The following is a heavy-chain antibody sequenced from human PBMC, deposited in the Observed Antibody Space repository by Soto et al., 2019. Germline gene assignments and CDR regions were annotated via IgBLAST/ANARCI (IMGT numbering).Heavy chain of an antibody. Sequence: SETLSLTCTVSGGAISTSSYYWGWIRQAPGKGLEWIGTISYSGTTYYHPSLRGRVTISVDTSKNQLSLKLISVTAADTAVYYCATGFGSYSSVPGGHAEFFQHWAQRTLVTVSS. CDR3: ATGFGSYSSVPGGHAEFFQH. V-gene: IGHV4-39*01. CDR1: GGAISTSSYY. CDR2: ISYSGTT. D-gene: IGHD6-19*01. J-gene: IGHJ1*01.